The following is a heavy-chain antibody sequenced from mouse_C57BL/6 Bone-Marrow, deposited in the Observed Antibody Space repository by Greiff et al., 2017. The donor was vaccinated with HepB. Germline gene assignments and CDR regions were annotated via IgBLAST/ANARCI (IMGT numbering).Heavy chain of an antibody. D-gene: IGHD1-1*01. CDR2: IRSKSSNYAT. CDR3: VSEGGLITSHYYAMDY. J-gene: IGHJ4*01. Sequence: EVKLVESGGGLVQPKGSLKLSCAASGFTFNTYAMHWVRQAPGKGLEWVARIRSKSSNYATYYADSVKDRFTISRDDSQSMLYLQMNNLKTEDTAMYYCVSEGGLITSHYYAMDYWGQGTSVTVSS. CDR1: GFTFNTYA. V-gene: IGHV10-3*01.